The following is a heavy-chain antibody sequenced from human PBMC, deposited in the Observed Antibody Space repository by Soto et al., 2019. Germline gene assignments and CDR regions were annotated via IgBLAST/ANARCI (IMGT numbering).Heavy chain of an antibody. J-gene: IGHJ3*02. CDR3: ARGGAVVDEAFDI. D-gene: IGHD6-19*01. V-gene: IGHV4-30-2*01. CDR1: GGSISSGGYS. CDR2: IHHSGST. Sequence: PSETLSLTCTVSGGSISSGGYSWSWIRQPPGKGLEWIGYIHHSGSTYYNPSLKSRVTISVDRSKNQFSLKLSSVTAADTAVYYCARGGAVVDEAFDIWGQGTMVTVSS.